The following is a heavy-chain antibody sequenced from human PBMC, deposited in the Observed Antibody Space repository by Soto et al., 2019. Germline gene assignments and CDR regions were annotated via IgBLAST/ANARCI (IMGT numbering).Heavy chain of an antibody. V-gene: IGHV3-33*01. Sequence: QVQLVESGGGVVQPGRSLRLSCAASGFTFSSYGMYWVRQAPGKGLEWVAVIWYDGSNKYYEDSVKGRFTISRDNSKNTLYLQMNSLRAEDTAVYYRARDEGVTVYWGQGTLVNVSS. CDR3: ARDEGVTVY. CDR1: GFTFSSYG. J-gene: IGHJ4*02. D-gene: IGHD3-10*01. CDR2: IWYDGSNK.